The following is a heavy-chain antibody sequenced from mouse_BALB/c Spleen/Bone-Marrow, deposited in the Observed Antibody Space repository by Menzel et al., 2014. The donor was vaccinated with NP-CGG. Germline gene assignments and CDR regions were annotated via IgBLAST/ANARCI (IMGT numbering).Heavy chain of an antibody. CDR1: GFTFSSFG. Sequence: EVKLMESGGGLVQPGGSRKLSCAASGFTFSSFGMHWVRQAPEKGLEWVAYISSGSSTIYYADTVKARFTISRDNPRDTLFLQMTSLRSEDTAMYYCARRGLLSYWYFDVWGAGTTVTVSS. V-gene: IGHV5-17*02. D-gene: IGHD3-1*01. J-gene: IGHJ1*01. CDR3: ARRGLLSYWYFDV. CDR2: ISSGSSTI.